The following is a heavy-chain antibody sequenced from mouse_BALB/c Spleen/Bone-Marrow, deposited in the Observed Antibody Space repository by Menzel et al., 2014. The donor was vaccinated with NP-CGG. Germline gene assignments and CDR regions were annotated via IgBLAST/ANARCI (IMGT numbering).Heavy chain of an antibody. CDR2: ISSGSSTI. V-gene: IGHV5-17*02. Sequence: EVKVVESGGGLVQPGGSRKLSRAASGFTFSSFGMHWVSQDPEKGLEWVAYISSGSSTIYYDETVKGRFTISRDNPKNTLFLQMMSLRSEDTAMYDCSRGGSCAWFAYWGQGTLVTVSA. D-gene: IGHD1-1*02. CDR1: GFTFSSFG. CDR3: SRGGSCAWFAY. J-gene: IGHJ3*01.